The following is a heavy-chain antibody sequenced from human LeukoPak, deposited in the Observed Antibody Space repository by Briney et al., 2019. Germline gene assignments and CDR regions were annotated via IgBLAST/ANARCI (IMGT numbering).Heavy chain of an antibody. CDR2: IIPILGIA. CDR3: ARSTGDPGIAVAAAVYYGMDV. CDR1: GYTFTSYG. V-gene: IGHV1-69*04. D-gene: IGHD6-19*01. J-gene: IGHJ6*02. Sequence: ASVKVSCKASGYTFTSYGISWVRQAPGQGLEWMGRIIPILGIANYAQKFQGRVTITADKSTSTAYMELSSLRSEDTAVYYCARSTGDPGIAVAAAVYYGMDVWGQGTTVTVSS.